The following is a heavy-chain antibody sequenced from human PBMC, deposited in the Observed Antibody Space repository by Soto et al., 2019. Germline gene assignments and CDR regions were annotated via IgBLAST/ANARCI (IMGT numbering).Heavy chain of an antibody. Sequence: QVQLQESGPGLVKPSQTLSLTCTVSGGSIGTGSYYWSWIRQHPGKGLEWIGYIYYSGSTYYKSSLRIRVTISLASSKNRFSLNLCSATAADTAVYFCAKDSRRGGGYRGYGFDSWGQGAPVTVSS. CDR2: IYYSGST. V-gene: IGHV4-31*03. CDR3: AKDSRRGGGYRGYGFDS. J-gene: IGHJ4*02. D-gene: IGHD5-12*01. CDR1: GGSIGTGSYY.